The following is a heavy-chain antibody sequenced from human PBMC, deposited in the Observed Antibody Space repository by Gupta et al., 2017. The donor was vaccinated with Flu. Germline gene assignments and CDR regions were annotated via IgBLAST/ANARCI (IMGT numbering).Heavy chain of an antibody. D-gene: IGHD6-19*01. CDR2: IYSGGST. V-gene: IGHV3-66*02. Sequence: EVQLVESGGGLVQPGGSLRLSCAASGFTVSSNYMSWVRQAPGKGLEWVSVIYSGGSTYDADAVKGRFTISRDNSKKTRYLKMQRMRAEDTAVYYFARHVSSGRLFDYWGQGTLVTVYS. CDR1: GFTVSSNY. CDR3: ARHVSSGRLFDY. J-gene: IGHJ4*02.